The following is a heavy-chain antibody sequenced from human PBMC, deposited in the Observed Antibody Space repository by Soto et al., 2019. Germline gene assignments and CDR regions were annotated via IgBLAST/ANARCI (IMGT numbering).Heavy chain of an antibody. CDR2: INNDGSTT. V-gene: IGHV3-74*01. CDR1: GFTFSSYW. J-gene: IGHJ6*02. D-gene: IGHD3-10*01. Sequence: GGSLRLSCAASGFTFSSYWMHWVRQAPGKGLVWVSRINNDGSTTYYEDSVKGRFTISRDNGKNTLYLQMNSLRADDTAVYYCARGNYYAMDFWSQGTTVTVSS. CDR3: ARGNYYAMDF.